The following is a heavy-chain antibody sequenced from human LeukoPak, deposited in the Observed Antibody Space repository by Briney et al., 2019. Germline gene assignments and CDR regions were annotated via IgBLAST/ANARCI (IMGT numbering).Heavy chain of an antibody. D-gene: IGHD6-13*01. CDR2: INPNSAGT. CDR1: GFTFNAYY. Sequence: ASVKVSCKASGFTFNAYYMHWVRQAPGQGLGWMGWINPNSAGTDYAQKFQGRVTMTRDTSISTVYMELSRLRSDDTAVYYCARIEQQLVYFDYWGQGTLVTVSS. CDR3: ARIEQQLVYFDY. J-gene: IGHJ4*02. V-gene: IGHV1-2*02.